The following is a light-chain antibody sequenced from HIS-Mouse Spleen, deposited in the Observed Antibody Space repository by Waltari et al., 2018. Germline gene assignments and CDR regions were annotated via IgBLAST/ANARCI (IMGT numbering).Light chain of an antibody. CDR3: CSYAGSSTWV. J-gene: IGLJ3*02. CDR1: SSDVGSYKL. V-gene: IGLV2-23*01. Sequence: QSALTQPASVSGSPGQSITISCTGTSSDVGSYKLVSLYQQHPGKAPQLMLYEGSKRPSGLSNRFSGSKSGNTASLTISGLQAEDEADYYCCSYAGSSTWVFGGGTKLTVL. CDR2: EGS.